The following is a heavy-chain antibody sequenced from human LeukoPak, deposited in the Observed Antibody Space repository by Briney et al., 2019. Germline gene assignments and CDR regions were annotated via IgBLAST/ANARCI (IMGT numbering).Heavy chain of an antibody. CDR2: INTDGSST. J-gene: IGHJ6*03. D-gene: IGHD3-10*01. CDR3: ARDRLWFGEGGYYYYMDV. Sequence: PGGSLRLSCAASGFTFSSYWMHWVRQAPGKGLVWVSRINTDGSSTSYADSVKGRFTISRDNAKNTLYLQMNSLRAEDTAVYYCARDRLWFGEGGYYYYMDVWGKGTTVTVSS. V-gene: IGHV3-74*01. CDR1: GFTFSSYW.